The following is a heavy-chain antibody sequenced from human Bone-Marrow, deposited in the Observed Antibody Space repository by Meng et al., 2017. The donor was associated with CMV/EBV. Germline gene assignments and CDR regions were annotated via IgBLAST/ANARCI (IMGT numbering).Heavy chain of an antibody. V-gene: IGHV3-30*04. Sequence: SGFTFRSYAMHWVRQAPGKGMEWVAVISNDGSNKYYADSVKGRFTISRDNSKNTLYLQMNSLRAEDTAVYYCAREPPGYSSGWYYFDYWGQGTLVTVSS. CDR3: AREPPGYSSGWYYFDY. D-gene: IGHD6-19*01. CDR2: ISNDGSNK. CDR1: GFTFRSYA. J-gene: IGHJ4*02.